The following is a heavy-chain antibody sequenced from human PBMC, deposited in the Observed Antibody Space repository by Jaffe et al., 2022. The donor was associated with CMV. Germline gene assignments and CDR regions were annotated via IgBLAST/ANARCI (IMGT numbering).Heavy chain of an antibody. Sequence: EVQLVESGGGLVQPGGSLRLSCSASGFTFSSYAMHWVRQAPGKGLEYVSAISSNGGSTYYADSVKGRFTISRDNSKNTLYLQMSSLRAEDTAVYYCVRRIGDAVLRYFDWFGHHMDVWGKGTTVTVSS. D-gene: IGHD3-9*01. CDR2: ISSNGGST. CDR3: VRRIGDAVLRYFDWFGHHMDV. CDR1: GFTFSSYA. J-gene: IGHJ6*03. V-gene: IGHV3-64D*06.